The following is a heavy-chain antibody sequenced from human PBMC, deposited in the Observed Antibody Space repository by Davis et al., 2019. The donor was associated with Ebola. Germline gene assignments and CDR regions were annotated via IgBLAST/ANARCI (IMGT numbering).Heavy chain of an antibody. V-gene: IGHV3-66*01. Sequence: GESLKISCAASGLTVSANYMSWVRQAPGKGLEWVSVIYSGGSAYYAGSVKDRFTLSRDNSKNTVYLQINSLRAEDTAVYYCAREGVLAATRFDYWGQGTLVTVSS. CDR2: IYSGGSA. CDR1: GLTVSANY. CDR3: AREGVLAATRFDY. D-gene: IGHD2-15*01. J-gene: IGHJ4*02.